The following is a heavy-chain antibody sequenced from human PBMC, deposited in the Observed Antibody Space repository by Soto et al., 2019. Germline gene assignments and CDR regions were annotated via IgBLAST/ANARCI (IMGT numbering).Heavy chain of an antibody. CDR1: GFTFSSYS. J-gene: IGHJ4*02. D-gene: IGHD2-21*02. Sequence: GGSLRLSCAASGFTFSSYSMNWVRQAPGKGLEWVSSISSSSSYIYYADSVKGRFTISRDNAKNSLYLQMNSLRAEDTAVYYCARDQGRASYCGGDCYSGYVYWGQGTLVTVSS. V-gene: IGHV3-21*01. CDR2: ISSSSSYI. CDR3: ARDQGRASYCGGDCYSGYVY.